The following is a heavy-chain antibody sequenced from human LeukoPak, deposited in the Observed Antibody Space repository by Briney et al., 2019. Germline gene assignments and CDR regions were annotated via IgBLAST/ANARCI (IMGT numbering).Heavy chain of an antibody. CDR3: ARGQGSYRPHWFDP. V-gene: IGHV4-34*01. CDR2: INDSGST. Sequence: SETLSLTCAVYGGSFSGYYWSWIRQPPGKGLEWIGEINDSGSTNYNPSLKSRVTISVDTSKNQFSLKLSSVTAADTAVYYCARGQGSYRPHWFDPWGQGTLVTVSS. J-gene: IGHJ5*02. CDR1: GGSFSGYY. D-gene: IGHD1-26*01.